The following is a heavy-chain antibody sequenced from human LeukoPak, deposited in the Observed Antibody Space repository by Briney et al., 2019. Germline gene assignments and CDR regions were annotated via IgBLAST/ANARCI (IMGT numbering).Heavy chain of an antibody. Sequence: SETLSLTCTVSGGSISSYYWSWIRQPPGKGLEWIGYIYYSGSTNYNPSLKSRVTISVDTSKNQFSLKLSSVTAADTAVYYCARGLRILEWAHDAFDIWGQGTAVTVSS. CDR1: GGSISSYY. J-gene: IGHJ3*02. V-gene: IGHV4-59*01. CDR2: IYYSGST. CDR3: ARGLRILEWAHDAFDI. D-gene: IGHD3-3*01.